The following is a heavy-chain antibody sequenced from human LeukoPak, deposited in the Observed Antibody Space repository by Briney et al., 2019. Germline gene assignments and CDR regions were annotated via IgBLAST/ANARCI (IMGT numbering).Heavy chain of an antibody. Sequence: ASVKVSCKASGYTFTGYYMHWVRQAPGQGLEWMGWINPNSGGTNYAQKFQGRVTMTRDTSISTAYMELSRLRSDDTAVYYCARSVGEPWNWFDPWGQGTLVTVSS. D-gene: IGHD3-10*01. CDR3: ARSVGEPWNWFDP. CDR2: INPNSGGT. J-gene: IGHJ5*02. V-gene: IGHV1-2*02. CDR1: GYTFTGYY.